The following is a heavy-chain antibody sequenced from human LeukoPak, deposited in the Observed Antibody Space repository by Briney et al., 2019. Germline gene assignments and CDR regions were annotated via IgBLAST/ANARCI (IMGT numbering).Heavy chain of an antibody. J-gene: IGHJ4*02. D-gene: IGHD5-18*01. CDR1: GGSISSYY. V-gene: IGHV4-4*07. CDR3: AGGTRGYSYGYRFDY. CDR2: IYTSGST. Sequence: PSETLSLTCTVSGGSISSYYWSWIRQPAGKGLEWIGRIYTSGSTNYNPSLKSRVTMSVGTSKNQFSLKLSSVTAADTAVYYCAGGTRGYSYGYRFDYWGQGTLVTVSS.